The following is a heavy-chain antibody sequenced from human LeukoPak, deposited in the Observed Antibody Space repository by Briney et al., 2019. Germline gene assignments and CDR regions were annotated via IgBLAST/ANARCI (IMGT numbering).Heavy chain of an antibody. CDR3: ARDIGGSTGTNTY. CDR2: FYHSGNT. J-gene: IGHJ4*02. V-gene: IGHV4-38-2*02. D-gene: IGHD1-7*01. Sequence: SETLSLTCTVSGGSISSYYWSWIRQPPGKGLEWIASFYHSGNTFYNPSLKSRITISLGTSKNQFSLKLSSVTAADTAVYYCARDIGGSTGTNTYWGQGTLVTVSS. CDR1: GGSISSYY.